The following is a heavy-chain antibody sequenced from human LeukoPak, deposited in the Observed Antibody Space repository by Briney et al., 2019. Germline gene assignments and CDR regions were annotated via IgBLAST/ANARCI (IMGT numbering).Heavy chain of an antibody. CDR3: ARLRTFDY. V-gene: IGHV3-7*03. CDR2: IKQDGSEK. CDR1: GFTFSNYW. D-gene: IGHD1-14*01. J-gene: IGHJ4*02. Sequence: GGSLRLSCAASGFTFSNYWMSWVRQAPGKGLEWVANIKQDGSEKYYEGSVKGRFTISRDNADNPLYLQMNSLRAEDTAVYYCARLRTFDYWGQGTLVTVSS.